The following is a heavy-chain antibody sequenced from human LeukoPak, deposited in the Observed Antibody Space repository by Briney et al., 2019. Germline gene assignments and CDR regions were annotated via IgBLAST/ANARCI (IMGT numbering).Heavy chain of an antibody. CDR3: AKSGSCDS. CDR2: ISDSGGRT. V-gene: IGHV3-23*01. CDR1: GFTLSNYA. J-gene: IGHJ4*02. Sequence: GGSLRLSCAASGFTLSNYAKTWVRQAPGKGLEWVSAISDSGGRTYYADSVKGRFTISRDASKNTVYLQMNSLRAEDTAVYYCAKSGSCDSWGQGTLVTVSS.